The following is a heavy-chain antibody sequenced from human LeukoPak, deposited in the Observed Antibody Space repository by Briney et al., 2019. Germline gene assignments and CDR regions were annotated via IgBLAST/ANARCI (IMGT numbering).Heavy chain of an antibody. J-gene: IGHJ4*02. CDR1: GFTFSDYY. D-gene: IGHD6-13*01. V-gene: IGHV3-11*01. CDR3: ARDHIAAAGTSGY. CDR2: ISSSRSTI. Sequence: GGSLRLSCAASGFTFSDYYMSWIRQAPGKGLGWVSYISSSRSTIYYADSVKGRFTISRDNAKNSLYLQMNSLRAEDTAVYYCARDHIAAAGTSGYWGQGTLVTVSS.